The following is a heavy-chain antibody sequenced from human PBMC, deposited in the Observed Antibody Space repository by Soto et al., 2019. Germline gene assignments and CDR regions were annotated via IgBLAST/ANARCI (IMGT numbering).Heavy chain of an antibody. J-gene: IGHJ4*02. CDR1: GGTFSSYA. V-gene: IGHV1-69*13. Sequence: ASVKVSCKASGGTFSSYAISWVRQAPGQGLEWMGGIIPIFGTANYAQKFQGRVTITADESTSTAYMELSSLRSEDTAVYYCASRPKTAMVQYYFDYWGQGTLVTASS. CDR3: ASRPKTAMVQYYFDY. D-gene: IGHD5-18*01. CDR2: IIPIFGTA.